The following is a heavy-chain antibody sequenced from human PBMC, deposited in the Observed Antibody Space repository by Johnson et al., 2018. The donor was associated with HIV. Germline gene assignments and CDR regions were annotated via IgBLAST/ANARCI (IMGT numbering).Heavy chain of an antibody. CDR3: AREYSSHGFDI. CDR1: GFTVSSNY. CDR2: IYSGGST. V-gene: IGHV3-66*01. D-gene: IGHD6-19*01. J-gene: IGHJ3*02. Sequence: VKLVESGGGLVQPGGSLRLSCAASGFTVSSNYMSWVRQAPGKGLEWVSVIYSGGSTYYADSVKGRFTISRDNAKNSLYLQMNSLRAGDTAVYYCAREYSSHGFDIWGKGTMVTVSS.